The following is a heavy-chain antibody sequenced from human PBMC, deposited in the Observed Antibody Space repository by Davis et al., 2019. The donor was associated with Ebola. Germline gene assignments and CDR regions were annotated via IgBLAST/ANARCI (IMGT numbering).Heavy chain of an antibody. Sequence: GGSLRLSCAASGFTFSSYAMHWVRQAPGKGLEWVAVISYDGSNKYYADSVTGRFTISRDNSKNTLYLQMNSLRAEDTAVYYCARSNLLGSGSYRPLDYWGQGTLVTVSS. CDR1: GFTFSSYA. D-gene: IGHD3-10*01. CDR3: ARSNLLGSGSYRPLDY. J-gene: IGHJ4*02. CDR2: ISYDGSNK. V-gene: IGHV3-30-3*01.